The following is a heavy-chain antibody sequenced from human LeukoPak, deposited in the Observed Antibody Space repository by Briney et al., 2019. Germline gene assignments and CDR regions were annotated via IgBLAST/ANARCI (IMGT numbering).Heavy chain of an antibody. Sequence: PSETLSLTCTVSGGSISSGSYYWSWIRQPAGKGLEWIGRIYTSGSTNYNPSLKSRVTISVDTSKNQFSLKLSSVTAADTAVYYCASHIVATTYFDYWGQGTLVTVSS. CDR3: ASHIVATTYFDY. D-gene: IGHD5-12*01. J-gene: IGHJ4*02. V-gene: IGHV4-61*02. CDR2: IYTSGST. CDR1: GGSISSGSYY.